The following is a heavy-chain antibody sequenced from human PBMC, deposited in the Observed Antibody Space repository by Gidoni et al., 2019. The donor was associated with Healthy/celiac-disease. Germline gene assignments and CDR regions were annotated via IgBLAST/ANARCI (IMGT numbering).Heavy chain of an antibody. D-gene: IGHD1-26*01. V-gene: IGHV3-30*19. CDR3: ARDLHTGSFDY. Sequence: QVQLVESGGGVVQTGRSLRLSCAASGFNFRNYGIHWVRQAPGKGLEGVAVISYDGSNKYYADAVKGRFTISRDNSKNTLYLQMNSLRAEDTAVYYCARDLHTGSFDYWGQGTLVTVSS. CDR1: GFNFRNYG. J-gene: IGHJ4*02. CDR2: ISYDGSNK.